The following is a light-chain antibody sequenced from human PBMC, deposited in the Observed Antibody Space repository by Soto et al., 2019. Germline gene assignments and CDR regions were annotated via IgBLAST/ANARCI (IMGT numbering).Light chain of an antibody. V-gene: IGLV2-14*03. CDR1: SSDVGGYNY. J-gene: IGLJ1*01. CDR3: SSYTTSNTRQIV. CDR2: DVS. Sequence: ALTQPASVSGSPGQSITISCTGTSSDVGGYNYVSWYQHHPGKAPKLMIYDVSNRPSGVSNRFSGSKSGNTASLTISGLQPEDEADYYCSSYTTSNTRQIVFGTGTKVTV.